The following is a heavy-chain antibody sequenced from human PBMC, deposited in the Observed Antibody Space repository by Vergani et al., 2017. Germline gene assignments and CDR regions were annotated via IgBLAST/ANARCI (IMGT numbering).Heavy chain of an antibody. J-gene: IGHJ6*02. V-gene: IGHV4-61*01. CDR1: GGSFNSGSYY. Sequence: QVQLQESGPGLVKASQTLSLTCSVSGGSFNSGSYYWSWIRQSPGKGLEWIGYIYSTGSTNYNPSLNSRVTMSVDTSKNQFSLKLRSVTAADTAVYFCARVMYRDEASTGYRLEGMDIWGQGTTVTISS. CDR2: IYSTGST. CDR3: ARVMYRDEASTGYRLEGMDI. D-gene: IGHD3-9*01.